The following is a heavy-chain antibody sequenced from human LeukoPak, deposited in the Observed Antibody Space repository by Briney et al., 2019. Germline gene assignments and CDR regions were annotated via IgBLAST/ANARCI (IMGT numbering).Heavy chain of an antibody. J-gene: IGHJ4*02. Sequence: GSLRLSCAASGFTFSSYWMSWVRQAPGKGLEWVANIKEDGSEKYYVDSVKGRFSIFRDNAKNSLYLQMNSLRTEDTAVYYCASGRGPGYWGQGTLVTVSS. CDR1: GFTFSSYW. V-gene: IGHV3-7*01. D-gene: IGHD1-14*01. CDR2: IKEDGSEK. CDR3: ASGRGPGY.